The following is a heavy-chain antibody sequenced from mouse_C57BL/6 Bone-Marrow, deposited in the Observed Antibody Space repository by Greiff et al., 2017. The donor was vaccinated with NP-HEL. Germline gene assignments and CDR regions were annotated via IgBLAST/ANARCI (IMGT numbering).Heavy chain of an antibody. Sequence: DVKLVESGGGLVKPGGSLKLSCAASGFTFSSYAMSWVRQTPEKRLEWVATISDGGSYTYYPDNVKGRFTISRDNAKNNLYLQMSHLKSEDTAMYYCARGLYYYDGGQGTLVTVSA. CDR1: GFTFSSYA. CDR2: ISDGGSYT. CDR3: ARGLYYYD. J-gene: IGHJ3*01. V-gene: IGHV5-4*03. D-gene: IGHD2-4*01.